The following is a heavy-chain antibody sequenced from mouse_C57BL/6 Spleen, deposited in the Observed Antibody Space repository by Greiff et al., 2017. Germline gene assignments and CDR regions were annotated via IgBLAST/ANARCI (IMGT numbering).Heavy chain of an antibody. V-gene: IGHV3-6*01. J-gene: IGHJ1*03. CDR3: ARDYYGSSQVPWYFDV. CDR1: GYSITSGYY. CDR2: ISYDGSN. D-gene: IGHD1-1*01. Sequence: EVKLLESGPGLVKPSQSLSLTCSVTGYSITSGYYWNWIRQFPGNKLEWMGYISYDGSNNYNPSLKNRISITRDTSKNQFFLKLNSVTTEDTATYYCARDYYGSSQVPWYFDVWGTGTTVTVSS.